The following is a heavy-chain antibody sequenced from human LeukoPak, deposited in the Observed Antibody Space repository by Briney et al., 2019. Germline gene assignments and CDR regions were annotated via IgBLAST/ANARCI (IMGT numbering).Heavy chain of an antibody. D-gene: IGHD3-3*02. V-gene: IGHV3-7*01. CDR1: GFTFSSYW. CDR3: ARDSNNYYYYMDV. J-gene: IGHJ6*03. CDR2: IKQDGSEK. Sequence: PGGSLRLSCAASGFTFSSYWMSWVRQAPGKGLEWVAKIKQDGSEKYYVDSVKGRFTISRDNAKNSLYLQMNSLRAEDTSVYYCARDSNNYYYYMDVWGKGTTVTISS.